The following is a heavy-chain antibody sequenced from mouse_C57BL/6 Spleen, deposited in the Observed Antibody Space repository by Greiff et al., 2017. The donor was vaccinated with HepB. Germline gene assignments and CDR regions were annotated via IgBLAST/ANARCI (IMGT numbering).Heavy chain of an antibody. D-gene: IGHD2-4*01. J-gene: IGHJ3*01. CDR2: ISSGSSTI. CDR3: ARPYDYDGFAY. Sequence: VQLKESGGGLVKPGGSLKLSCAASGFTFSDYGMHWVRQAPEKGLEWVAYISSGSSTIYYADTVKGRFTISRDNAKNNLFLQMTSLRSEDTAMYYCARPYDYDGFAYWGQGTLVTVSA. V-gene: IGHV5-17*01. CDR1: GFTFSDYG.